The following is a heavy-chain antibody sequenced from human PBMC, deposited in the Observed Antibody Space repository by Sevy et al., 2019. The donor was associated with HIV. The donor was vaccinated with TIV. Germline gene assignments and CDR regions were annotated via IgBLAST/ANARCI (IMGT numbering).Heavy chain of an antibody. D-gene: IGHD3-22*01. CDR2: ISYDGRNK. CDR3: ARPESSGYYYYYAMDV. V-gene: IGHV3-30*04. CDR1: GFSFSSYA. Sequence: GESLKISCAASGFSFSSYAMHWVRQAPGKGLEWVAVISYDGRNKYYGDSVKGRFTISRDISKNTLYLQMNSLRAEDTAVYYCARPESSGYYYYYAMDVWGQGTTVTVSS. J-gene: IGHJ6*02.